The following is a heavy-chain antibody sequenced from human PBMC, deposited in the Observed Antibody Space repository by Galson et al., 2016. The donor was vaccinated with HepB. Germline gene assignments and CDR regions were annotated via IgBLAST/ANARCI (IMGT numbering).Heavy chain of an antibody. Sequence: GSISGNYWNWIRQPPGKGLAWIAYIYSSGSTNYNPSLKSRVAISVDTSKNQFSLKLSSVTAADTAVYHCARGNDYFDYWGQGSLVTVSS. CDR2: IYSSGST. V-gene: IGHV4-59*01. J-gene: IGHJ4*02. CDR3: ARGNDYFDY. CDR1: GSISGNY.